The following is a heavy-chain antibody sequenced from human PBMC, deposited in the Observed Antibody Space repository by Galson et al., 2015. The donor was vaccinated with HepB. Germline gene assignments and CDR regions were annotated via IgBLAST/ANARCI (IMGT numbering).Heavy chain of an antibody. CDR3: ARDYPSDGGEPGAN. J-gene: IGHJ4*02. D-gene: IGHD2-21*01. CDR1: GGTFSSYA. Sequence: SVKVSCKASGGTFSSYAISWVRQAPGQGLEWMGWISAYNGNTNYAQKLQGRVTMTTDTSTSTAYMELRSLRSDDTAVYYCARDYPSDGGEPGANWGQGTLVTVSS. CDR2: ISAYNGNT. V-gene: IGHV1-18*01.